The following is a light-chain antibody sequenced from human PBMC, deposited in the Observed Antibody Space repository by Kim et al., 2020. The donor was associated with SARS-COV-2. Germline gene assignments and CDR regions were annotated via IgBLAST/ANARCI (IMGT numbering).Light chain of an antibody. Sequence: GQSVTSSFTGTSSDVGGYNYVSWYQQHPGKAPKLMIYEVSKRPSGVPDRFSGSKSGNTASLTVSGLQAEDDADYYCSSYAGSSLYVFGAGTKVTVL. CDR2: EVS. J-gene: IGLJ1*01. CDR3: SSYAGSSLYV. CDR1: SSDVGGYNY. V-gene: IGLV2-8*01.